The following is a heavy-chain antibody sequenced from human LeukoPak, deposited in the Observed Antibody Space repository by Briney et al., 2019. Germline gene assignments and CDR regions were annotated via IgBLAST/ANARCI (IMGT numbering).Heavy chain of an antibody. CDR2: INHSGST. D-gene: IGHD2-15*01. Sequence: PSETLSLTCAVYGGSFSGYYWSWIRQPPGKGLEWIGEINHSGSTNYNPSLKSRVTISVDTSKNQFSLKLSSVTAADTAVYYCASVNSTPYPWGQGTLVTVSS. V-gene: IGHV4-34*01. J-gene: IGHJ4*02. CDR3: ASVNSTPYP. CDR1: GGSFSGYY.